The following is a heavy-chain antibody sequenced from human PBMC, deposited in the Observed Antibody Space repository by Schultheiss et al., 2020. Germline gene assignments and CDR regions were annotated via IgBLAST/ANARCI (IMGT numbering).Heavy chain of an antibody. D-gene: IGHD3-3*01. V-gene: IGHV1-18*01. Sequence: ASVKVSCKASGYTFTSYGISWVRQAPGQGLEWMGWISAYNGNTNYAQKLQGRVTMTTDTSTSTAYMELRSLRSDDTAVYYCARVSLYYDFWSGYYGSAGRNYYYYGMDVWGQGTTVTVSS. J-gene: IGHJ6*02. CDR2: ISAYNGNT. CDR3: ARVSLYYDFWSGYYGSAGRNYYYYGMDV. CDR1: GYTFTSYG.